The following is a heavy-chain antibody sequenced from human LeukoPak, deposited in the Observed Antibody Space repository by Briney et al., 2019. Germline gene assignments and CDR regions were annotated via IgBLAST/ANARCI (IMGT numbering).Heavy chain of an antibody. CDR3: ARDRDVDDFDS. Sequence: PSETLSLTCTVSGVSISSSNSYWGWIRQPSGKGLEWIGSIYYSGNTYYNASLKSRVTISIDTSKNQFSLKLKSVTAADTAVYYCARDRDVDDFDSWGHGTLVTVSS. D-gene: IGHD2-15*01. CDR1: GVSISSSNSY. V-gene: IGHV4-39*07. CDR2: IYYSGNT. J-gene: IGHJ4*01.